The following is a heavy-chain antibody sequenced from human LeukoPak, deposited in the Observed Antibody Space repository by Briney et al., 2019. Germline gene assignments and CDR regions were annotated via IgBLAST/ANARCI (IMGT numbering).Heavy chain of an antibody. Sequence: SETLSLTCAVYGGSFSGYYWSRIRQPPGKGLEWIGEINHSGSTNYNPSLKSRVTISVDTSKNQFSLKLSSVTAADTAVYYCARQHPYSYYSYRDVWGKGTRVPVSS. V-gene: IGHV4-34*01. CDR1: GGSFSGYY. CDR3: ARQHPYSYYSYRDV. D-gene: IGHD6-13*01. J-gene: IGHJ6*03. CDR2: INHSGST.